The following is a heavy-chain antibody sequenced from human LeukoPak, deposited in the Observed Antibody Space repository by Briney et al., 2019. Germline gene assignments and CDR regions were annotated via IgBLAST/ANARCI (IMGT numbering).Heavy chain of an antibody. Sequence: GGSLRLSCAASGFTFSSYGMHWVRQAPGKGLEWVAVIWHDGSNKYYADSVKGRFTISRDNSKNTLYLQMNSLRAEDTAVYYCAREGYGDPSWFDPWGQGTLVTVSS. CDR3: AREGYGDPSWFDP. D-gene: IGHD4-17*01. CDR1: GFTFSSYG. J-gene: IGHJ5*02. CDR2: IWHDGSNK. V-gene: IGHV3-33*01.